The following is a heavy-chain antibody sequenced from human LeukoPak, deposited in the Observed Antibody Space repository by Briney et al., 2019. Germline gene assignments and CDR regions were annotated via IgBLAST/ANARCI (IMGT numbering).Heavy chain of an antibody. J-gene: IGHJ6*02. Sequence: ASVKVSCKVSGYTFTSYDINWVRQATGQGLEWMGWMNPNSANTGYAQKFQGRVTMTRNTSISTAYMELSSLRSEDTAVYYCARLASSSWPLYYYYGMDVWGQGTTVTVSS. D-gene: IGHD6-13*01. V-gene: IGHV1-8*01. CDR3: ARLASSSWPLYYYYGMDV. CDR2: MNPNSANT. CDR1: GYTFTSYD.